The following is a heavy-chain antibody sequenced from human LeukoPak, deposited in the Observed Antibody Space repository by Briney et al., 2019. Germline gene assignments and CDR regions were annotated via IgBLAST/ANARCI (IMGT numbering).Heavy chain of an antibody. Sequence: LSETLSLTCTVSGGSISSSSYYWGWIRQPPGKGLERIGSIYYSGSTYYNPSLKSRVTISVDTSKNQFSLKLSSVTAADTAVYYCAFLAAAGDYFDYWGQGTLVTVSS. CDR3: AFLAAAGDYFDY. D-gene: IGHD6-13*01. V-gene: IGHV4-39*01. J-gene: IGHJ4*02. CDR1: GGSISSSSYY. CDR2: IYYSGST.